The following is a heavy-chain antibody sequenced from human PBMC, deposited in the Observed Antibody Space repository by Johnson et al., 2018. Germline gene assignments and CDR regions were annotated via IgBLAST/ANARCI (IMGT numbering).Heavy chain of an antibody. CDR1: GFTFTHYW. CDR3: ARDHFDS. CDR2: IQHDGSEK. J-gene: IGHJ4*02. V-gene: IGHV3-7*01. Sequence: VRLVESGGGLVQPGGSLRLSCEASGFTFTHYWMHWVRQAPGKGLVWVANIQHDGSEKYYVDSVKSRFTISIDNAKNSRYLHMNSLRAEDTAIYHLARDHFDSWGQGTLVTVSS.